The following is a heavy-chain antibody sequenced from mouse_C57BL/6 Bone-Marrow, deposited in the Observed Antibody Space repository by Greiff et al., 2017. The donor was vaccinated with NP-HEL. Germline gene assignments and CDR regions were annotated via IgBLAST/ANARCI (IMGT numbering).Heavy chain of an antibody. D-gene: IGHD1-1*01. V-gene: IGHV1-64*01. CDR1: GYTFTSYW. J-gene: IGHJ1*03. Sequence: QVQLQQPGAELVKPGASVKLSCKASGYTFTSYWMHWVKQRPGQGLEWIGMIHPNSGSTNYNEKFKSKATLTVDKSSSTAYMQLSSLTSEDSAVYYCARSRSTTVVATEDWYFEVWGTGTTVTVSS. CDR2: IHPNSGST. CDR3: ARSRSTTVVATEDWYFEV.